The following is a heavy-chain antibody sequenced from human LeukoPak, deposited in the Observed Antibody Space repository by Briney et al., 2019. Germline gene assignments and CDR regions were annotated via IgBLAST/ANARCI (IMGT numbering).Heavy chain of an antibody. CDR2: IIPIFGTA. CDR1: GGIFNTYV. D-gene: IGHD1-26*01. V-gene: IGHV1-69*13. Sequence: GASVKVSCKASGGIFNTYVISWVRQAPGQGLEWMGGIIPIFGTANYAQKFQGRVTITADESTSTAYMELSSLRSEDTAVYYCARLLQYPGSNYWGQGTLVTVSS. J-gene: IGHJ4*02. CDR3: ARLLQYPGSNY.